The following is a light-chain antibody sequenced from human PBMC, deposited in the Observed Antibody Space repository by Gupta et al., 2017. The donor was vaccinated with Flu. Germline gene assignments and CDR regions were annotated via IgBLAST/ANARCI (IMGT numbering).Light chain of an antibody. V-gene: IGKV3-20*01. CDR3: QQYGSSRRLT. CDR1: QSVSSNY. J-gene: IGKJ4*01. CDR2: GAS. Sequence: RATLSCRASQSVSSNYLAWYQQKPGQAPRLLIYGASSRATDIPDRFSGSGSGTDFTLTISRLEPEDLAVYYCQQYGSSRRLTFGGGTKVEIK.